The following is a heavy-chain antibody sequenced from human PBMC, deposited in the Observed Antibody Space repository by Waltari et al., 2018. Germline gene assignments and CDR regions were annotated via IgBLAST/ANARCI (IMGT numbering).Heavy chain of an antibody. D-gene: IGHD6-6*01. CDR3: AKDGGSSSVPYYFDY. CDR2: ISGSGGST. Sequence: EVQLLESGGGLVQPGGSLRLSCAASGFNFSSYAMSWVRQAPGKGLEWVSAISGSGGSTYYADSVKGRFTISRDNSKNTLYLQMNSLRAEDTAVYYCAKDGGSSSVPYYFDYWGQGTLVTVSS. CDR1: GFNFSSYA. J-gene: IGHJ4*02. V-gene: IGHV3-23*01.